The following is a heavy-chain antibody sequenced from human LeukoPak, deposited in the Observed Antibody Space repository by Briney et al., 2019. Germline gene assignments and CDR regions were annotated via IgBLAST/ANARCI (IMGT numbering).Heavy chain of an antibody. J-gene: IGHJ4*02. CDR2: ISRGSETI. CDR1: GFTFSSYS. CDR3: AREATSDY. V-gene: IGHV3-48*04. Sequence: GGSLRLSCAASGFTFSSYSMNWVRQAPGKGLEWVSYISRGSETIYYADSVKGRFTISRDNAKNSLYLQMNSLRAEDTAIYYCAREATSDYWGQGTLVTVSS.